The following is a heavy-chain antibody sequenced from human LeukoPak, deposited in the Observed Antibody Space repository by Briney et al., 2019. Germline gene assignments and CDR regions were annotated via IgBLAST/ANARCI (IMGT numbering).Heavy chain of an antibody. CDR3: ARLPTVTFFDY. J-gene: IGHJ4*02. CDR1: GGSISSSSYY. CDR2: IYYSRSI. V-gene: IGHV4-39*01. Sequence: PSETLSLTCTVSGGSISSSSYYWGWIRQPPGEGLEWIGSIYYSRSIYYNPSLKSRVTISVDTSKNQFSLKLSSVTAADTAVYYCARLPTVTFFDYWGQGTLVTVSS. D-gene: IGHD4-17*01.